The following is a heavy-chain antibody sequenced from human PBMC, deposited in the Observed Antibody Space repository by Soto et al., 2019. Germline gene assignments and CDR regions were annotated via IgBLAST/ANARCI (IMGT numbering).Heavy chain of an antibody. D-gene: IGHD6-25*01. CDR2: ISSSSSTI. CDR1: GFTFSSYS. Sequence: GGSLRLSCAASGFTFSSYSMNWVRQAPGKGLEWVSYISSSSSTIYYADSVKGRFTISRDNAKNSLYLQMNSLRDEDTAVYYCAREGKQRFYYYGMDVWGQGTTVTVSS. V-gene: IGHV3-48*02. J-gene: IGHJ6*02. CDR3: AREGKQRFYYYGMDV.